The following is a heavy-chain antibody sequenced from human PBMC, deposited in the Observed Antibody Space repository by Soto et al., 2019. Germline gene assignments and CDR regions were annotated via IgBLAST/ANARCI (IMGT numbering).Heavy chain of an antibody. CDR1: GGSISSYY. CDR3: ARHGNDILTGYPLGAFDI. J-gene: IGHJ3*02. D-gene: IGHD3-9*01. Sequence: SETLSLTCTVSGGSISSYYWSWIRQPPGKGLEWIGYIYYSGSTNYNPSLKSRVTISVDTSKNQFSLKLSSVTAADTAVYYCARHGNDILTGYPLGAFDIWGQGTMVT. V-gene: IGHV4-59*08. CDR2: IYYSGST.